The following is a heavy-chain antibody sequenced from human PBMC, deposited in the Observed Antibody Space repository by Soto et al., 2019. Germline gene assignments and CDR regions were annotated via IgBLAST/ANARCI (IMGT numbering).Heavy chain of an antibody. CDR2: ISGSGGST. D-gene: IGHD3-10*01. J-gene: IGHJ6*02. CDR1: GFTFSSYA. CDR3: ATEGGSGGYYYYGMDV. V-gene: IGHV3-23*01. Sequence: PGGSLRLSCAASGFTFSSYAMSWVRQAPGKGLEWVSAISGSGGSTYYADSVKGRFTISRDNSKNTLYLQMNSLRAEDTAVYYCATEGGSGGYYYYGMDVWGQGTTVTVSS.